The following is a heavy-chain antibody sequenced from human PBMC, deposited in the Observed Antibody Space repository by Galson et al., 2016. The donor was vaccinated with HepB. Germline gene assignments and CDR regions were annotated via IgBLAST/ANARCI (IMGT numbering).Heavy chain of an antibody. D-gene: IGHD4-17*01. CDR3: AKDIPITVTTFVGFDY. CDR2: ISGSGGST. CDR1: GFTFSSYA. V-gene: IGHV3-23*01. J-gene: IGHJ4*02. Sequence: SLRLSCAASGFTFSSYAMNWVRQAPGKGLEWVSAISGSGGSTYSADSVKGRFTISRDNSKNTLSLQMNSLRAEDTAVFYCAKDIPITVTTFVGFDYWGQGTLVTVSS.